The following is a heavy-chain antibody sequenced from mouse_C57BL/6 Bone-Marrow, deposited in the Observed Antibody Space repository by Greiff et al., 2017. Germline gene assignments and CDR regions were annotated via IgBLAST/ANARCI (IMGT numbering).Heavy chain of an antibody. CDR3: ARDSNYVWFAY. V-gene: IGHV1-69*01. CDR1: GYTFTSYW. Sequence: VQLQQPGAELVMPGASVKLSCKASGYTFTSYWMHWVKQRPGQGLEWIGEIDPSDSYTNYNQKFKGKSTVTVDKSSSTSYMQLSSLTSEDSAVYYWARDSNYVWFAYWGQGTLVTVSA. CDR2: IDPSDSYT. J-gene: IGHJ3*01. D-gene: IGHD2-5*01.